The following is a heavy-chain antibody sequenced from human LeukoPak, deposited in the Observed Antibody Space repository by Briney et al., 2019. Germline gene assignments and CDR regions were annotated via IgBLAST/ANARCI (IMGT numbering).Heavy chain of an antibody. CDR3: ARGKSSVWPVGLCMDV. D-gene: IGHD6-19*01. J-gene: IGHJ6*02. CDR2: INPSAGTT. V-gene: IGHV1-46*01. Sequence: ASVKVSCKASGYTFTSYYMHWVRQAAGQGLEWMGLINPSAGTTTYAQKFQGRVTVTRDTSTSTVYMDLSSLKSEDTAVYYCARGKSSVWPVGLCMDVWGQGTTVTVSS. CDR1: GYTFTSYY.